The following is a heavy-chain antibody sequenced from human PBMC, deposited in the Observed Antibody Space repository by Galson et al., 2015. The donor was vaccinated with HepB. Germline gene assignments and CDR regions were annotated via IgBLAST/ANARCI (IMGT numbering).Heavy chain of an antibody. V-gene: IGHV1-69*13. CDR3: ASNSGSYSDFDY. D-gene: IGHD1-26*01. J-gene: IGHJ4*02. Sequence: SVKVSCKASGGTFSSYAISWVRQAPGQGLEWMGGIIPIFGTANYAQKFQGRVTITADESTSTAYMELSSLRSEDTAVYYCASNSGSYSDFDYWGQGTLVTVSS. CDR1: GGTFSSYA. CDR2: IIPIFGTA.